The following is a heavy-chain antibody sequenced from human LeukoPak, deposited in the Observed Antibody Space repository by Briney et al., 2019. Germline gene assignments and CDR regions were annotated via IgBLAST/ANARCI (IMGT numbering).Heavy chain of an antibody. CDR1: GFIFSHYG. Sequence: GRSLRLSCAASGFIFSHYGMHWVRQAPGKGLEWVAVIWSDGSNRFYADSVKGRFTISRDNSQKTLFLQMNSLRAEDTAIYYCARDAQRGLDYSNSREYWGHGTLVTVSS. J-gene: IGHJ4*01. D-gene: IGHD4-11*01. CDR3: ARDAQRGLDYSNSREY. CDR2: IWSDGSNR. V-gene: IGHV3-33*01.